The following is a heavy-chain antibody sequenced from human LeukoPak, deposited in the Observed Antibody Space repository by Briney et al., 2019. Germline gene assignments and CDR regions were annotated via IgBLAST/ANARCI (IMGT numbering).Heavy chain of an antibody. V-gene: IGHV3-9*03. J-gene: IGHJ4*02. D-gene: IGHD5-18*01. CDR2: ISWNSGSI. CDR1: GFTFDDYA. Sequence: GGSLRLSCAASGFTFDDYAMHWVRQAPGKGLEWVSGISWNSGSIGYADSVKGRFTISRDNAKNSLYLQMNSLRAEDMALYYCAKAGYSYGPFSYYFDYWGQGTLVTVSS. CDR3: AKAGYSYGPFSYYFDY.